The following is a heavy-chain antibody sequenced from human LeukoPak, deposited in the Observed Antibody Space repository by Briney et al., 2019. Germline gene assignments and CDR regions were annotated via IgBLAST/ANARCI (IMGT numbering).Heavy chain of an antibody. CDR1: GFTFSTYA. D-gene: IGHD1-14*01. J-gene: IGHJ4*02. CDR2: ISVDGSNK. V-gene: IGHV3-30*04. CDR3: ARDNRLGGDY. Sequence: GGSLRLSCAASGFTFSTYAMHWVRQAPGKGLEWVAVISVDGSNKYYADSLKGRFTISRDNSENTLYLQMNSLRAEDTAVYYCARDNRLGGDYWGQGTLVTVSS.